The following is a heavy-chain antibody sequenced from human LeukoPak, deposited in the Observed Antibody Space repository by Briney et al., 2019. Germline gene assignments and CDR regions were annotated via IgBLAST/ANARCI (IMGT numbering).Heavy chain of an antibody. V-gene: IGHV4-4*02. D-gene: IGHD3-10*01. CDR3: VRDRELNY. Sequence: SETLSLTCTVSGDSINSLDLWSWVRPPPGKGLEWIGEMYLSGTTHSNPSVKSRVTISIDKSKNQFFLNLSSVTAADTAVYYCVRDRELNYWGQGTLVTVSS. CDR2: MYLSGTT. CDR1: GDSINSLDL. J-gene: IGHJ4*02.